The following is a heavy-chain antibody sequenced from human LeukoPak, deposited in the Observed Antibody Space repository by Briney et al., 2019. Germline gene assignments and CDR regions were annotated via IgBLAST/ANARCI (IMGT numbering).Heavy chain of an antibody. J-gene: IGHJ5*02. CDR3: ARDIRATIFGVVVSWFDP. CDR2: IYYSGST. D-gene: IGHD3-3*01. Sequence: SETLSLTCTVSGGSISSYYWSWVRQPPGKGLEWIGYIYYSGSTNYNPSLKSRVTISVDTSKNQFSLKLSSVTAADTAVYYCARDIRATIFGVVVSWFDPWGQGTLVTVSS. V-gene: IGHV4-59*01. CDR1: GGSISSYY.